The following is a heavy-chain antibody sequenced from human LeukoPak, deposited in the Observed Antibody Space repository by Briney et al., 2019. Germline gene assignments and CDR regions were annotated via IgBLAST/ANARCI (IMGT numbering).Heavy chain of an antibody. D-gene: IGHD3-22*01. J-gene: IGHJ4*02. CDR3: ARRWVISGYYFDY. CDR1: GGSISSGGYY. CDR2: IYHSGST. V-gene: IGHV4-30-2*01. Sequence: PSETLSLTCTVSGGSISSGGYYWSWIRQPPGRGLEWIGYIYHSGSTYYNPSLKSRVTISVDRSKNQFSLKLSSVTAADTAVYYCARRWVISGYYFDYWGQGTLVTVSS.